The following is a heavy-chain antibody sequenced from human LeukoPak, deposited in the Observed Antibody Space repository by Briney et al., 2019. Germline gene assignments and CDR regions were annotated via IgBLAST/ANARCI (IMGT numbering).Heavy chain of an antibody. CDR2: INHSGST. D-gene: IGHD3-22*01. CDR1: GGSFSGYY. J-gene: IGHJ4*02. CDR3: ARGFYDSSGYYGGDDY. V-gene: IGHV4-34*01. Sequence: PSETLSLTCAVYGGSFSGYYRSWIRQPPGKGLEWIGEINHSGSTNYNPSLKSRVTISVDTSKNQFSLKLSSVTAADTAVYYCARGFYDSSGYYGGDDYWGQGTLVTVSS.